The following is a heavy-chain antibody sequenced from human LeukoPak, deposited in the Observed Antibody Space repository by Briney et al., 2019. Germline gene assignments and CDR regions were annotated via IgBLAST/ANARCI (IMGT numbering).Heavy chain of an antibody. Sequence: SQTLSLTCTVSGGSISSGGYYWSWIRQHPGKGLEWTGYIYYSGSTYYNPSLKSRVTISVDTSKNQFSLKLSSVTAADTAVYYCARLRPARLGLIDYWGQGTLVTVSS. CDR2: IYYSGST. CDR3: ARLRPARLGLIDY. J-gene: IGHJ4*02. V-gene: IGHV4-31*03. CDR1: GGSISSGGYY. D-gene: IGHD7-27*01.